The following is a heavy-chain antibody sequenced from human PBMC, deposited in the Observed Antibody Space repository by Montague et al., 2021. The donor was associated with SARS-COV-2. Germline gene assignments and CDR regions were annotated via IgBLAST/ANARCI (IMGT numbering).Heavy chain of an antibody. Sequence: SETLSLTCAVYGGSFSGYYWNWIRQPPGKGLEWIGEINHSGSTNHNPSLKSRVTISVDTSKNQLSLNLRSVTAADTAVYFCGRVILSATSNPFDCWGPGTLVAVSS. CDR3: GRVILSATSNPFDC. V-gene: IGHV4-34*01. D-gene: IGHD2-15*01. CDR2: INHSGST. J-gene: IGHJ4*02. CDR1: GGSFSGYY.